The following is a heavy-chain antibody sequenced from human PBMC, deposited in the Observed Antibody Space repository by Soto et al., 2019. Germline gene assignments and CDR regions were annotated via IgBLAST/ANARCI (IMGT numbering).Heavy chain of an antibody. V-gene: IGHV5-51*01. CDR3: ARHRGSSSSYYYYYGMDV. CDR1: GYSFTSYW. D-gene: IGHD6-6*01. J-gene: IGHJ6*02. CDR2: IYPGDSDA. Sequence: PGASLKISCKGSGYSFTSYWIGWVRQMPGKGLEWMGIIYPGDSDARYSPSFQGQVTISADKSISTAYLQWSSLKASDTAMYYCARHRGSSSSYYYYYGMDVWGQGTTVTVSS.